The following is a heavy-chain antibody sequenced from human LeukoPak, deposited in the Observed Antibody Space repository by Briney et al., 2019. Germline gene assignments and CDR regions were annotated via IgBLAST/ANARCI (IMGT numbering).Heavy chain of an antibody. CDR1: GGSISSGDYY. CDR2: IYYSGST. J-gene: IGHJ3*02. Sequence: SQTLSLTCTVSGGSISSGDYYWSWIRQPPGKGLEWIGYIYYSGSTYYNPSLKSRVTISVDTSKNQFSLKLSSVTAADTAVYYCARAVHIVVVTIGGAFDIWGQGTMVTVSS. V-gene: IGHV4-30-4*01. CDR3: ARAVHIVVVTIGGAFDI. D-gene: IGHD2-21*01.